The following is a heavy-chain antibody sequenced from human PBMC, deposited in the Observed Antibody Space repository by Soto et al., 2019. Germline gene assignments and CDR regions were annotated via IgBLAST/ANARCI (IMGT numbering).Heavy chain of an antibody. CDR2: ISYDGSNK. V-gene: IGHV3-30*03. Sequence: GGSLRLSCAASGFTFSSYGMHWVRQAPGKGLEWVAVISYDGSNKYYADSVKGRFTISRDNAKNSLYLQMNSLRAEDTAVYYCAREADILNWFDPWGQGTLVTVSS. J-gene: IGHJ5*02. D-gene: IGHD3-9*01. CDR1: GFTFSSYG. CDR3: AREADILNWFDP.